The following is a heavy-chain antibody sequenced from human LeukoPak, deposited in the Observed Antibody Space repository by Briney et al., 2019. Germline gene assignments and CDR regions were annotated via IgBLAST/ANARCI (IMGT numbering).Heavy chain of an antibody. J-gene: IGHJ5*02. V-gene: IGHV3-23*01. D-gene: IGHD2-2*01. CDR2: ISGSGGST. CDR1: GFTFNNYA. CDR3: AKDRGVIVPAGMAT. Sequence: GGSLRLSCAASGFTFNNYAMSRVRQAPGKGLEWVSVISGSGGSTYYADSVKGRFTISRDNSKNTLYLQMNSLRAEETAVYYCAKDRGVIVPAGMATWGQGTLVTVSS.